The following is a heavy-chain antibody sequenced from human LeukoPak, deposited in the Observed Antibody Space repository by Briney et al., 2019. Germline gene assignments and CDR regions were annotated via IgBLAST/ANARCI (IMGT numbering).Heavy chain of an antibody. CDR2: ISYSGST. CDR1: GGSISPYY. J-gene: IGHJ4*02. V-gene: IGHV4-59*01. CDR3: ASSAVPSVLTRFDY. D-gene: IGHD4/OR15-4a*01. Sequence: PSETLSLTCTVSGGSISPYYWSWVRQPPGKGLEWIGHISYSGSTNYNPSLKSRVTISVDTSKNKFSLKLSSVTAADTAVYYCASSAVPSVLTRFDYWGQGTLVTVSS.